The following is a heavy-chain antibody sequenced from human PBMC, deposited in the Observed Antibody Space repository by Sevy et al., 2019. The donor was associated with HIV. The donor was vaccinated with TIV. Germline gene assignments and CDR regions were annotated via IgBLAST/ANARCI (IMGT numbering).Heavy chain of an antibody. J-gene: IGHJ4*02. CDR1: GGYMSSNNW. CDR2: IYRSGSN. D-gene: IGHD6-19*01. Sequence: SETLSLTCAVSGGYMSSNNWWCLVRQPPGKRLEWIGEIYRSGSNNYNAYLRRRATISVDKSKNQFSLKLSSVTAADTAVYYCARVNMAVAGYDYWGQGSLVTVSS. V-gene: IGHV4-4*02. CDR3: ARVNMAVAGYDY.